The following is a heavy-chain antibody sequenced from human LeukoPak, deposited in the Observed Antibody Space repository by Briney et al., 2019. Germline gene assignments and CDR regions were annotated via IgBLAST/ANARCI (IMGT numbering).Heavy chain of an antibody. CDR2: INHSGST. CDR1: RGSFSGYY. Sequence: SETLSLTCAVYRGSFSGYYWSWIRQPPGKGLEWIGEINHSGSTNYNPSLKSRVTISVDTSKNQFSLKLSSVTAADTAVYYCARGLVYCSGGSCYEGPAKWGQGTLVTVSS. J-gene: IGHJ4*02. CDR3: ARGLVYCSGGSCYEGPAK. D-gene: IGHD2-15*01. V-gene: IGHV4-34*01.